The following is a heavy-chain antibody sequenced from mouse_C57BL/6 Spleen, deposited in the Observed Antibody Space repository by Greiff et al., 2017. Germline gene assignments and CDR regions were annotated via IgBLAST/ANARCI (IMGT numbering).Heavy chain of an antibody. V-gene: IGHV5-9*01. CDR2: ISGGGGNT. J-gene: IGHJ4*01. D-gene: IGHD2-10*01. Sequence: EVKVEESGGGLVKPGGSLKLSCAASGFTFSSYTMSWVRQTPEKRLEWVATISGGGGNTYYPDSVKGRFTISRDNAKNTLYLQMSSLRSEDTALYYCARHGGLLNYAMDYWGQGTSVTVSS. CDR1: GFTFSSYT. CDR3: ARHGGLLNYAMDY.